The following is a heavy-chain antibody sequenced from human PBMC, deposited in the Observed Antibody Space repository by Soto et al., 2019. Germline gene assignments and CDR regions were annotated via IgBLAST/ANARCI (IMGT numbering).Heavy chain of an antibody. CDR1: GFTFSSYE. Sequence: EVQLVESGGGLVQPGGSLRLSCAASGFTFSSYEMNWVRQAPGKGLAWVSCISSNGRTIYYADSVKGRFTISRDNAKNSLYVQGNSIRAEDTAVYYCERHGRLRIAADVMVYYCDSYGSDFWGQGTPVTVSS. D-gene: IGHD6-25*01. CDR3: ERHGRLRIAADVMVYYCDSYGSDF. CDR2: ISSNGRTI. V-gene: IGHV3-48*03. J-gene: IGHJ6*02.